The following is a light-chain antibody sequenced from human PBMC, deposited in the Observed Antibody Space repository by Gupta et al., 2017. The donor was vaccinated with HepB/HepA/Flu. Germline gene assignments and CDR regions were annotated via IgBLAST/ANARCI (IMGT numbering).Light chain of an antibody. CDR3: QQYNDWPYT. V-gene: IGKV3-15*01. Sequence: EIVMTQSPATLSVSPGERATLSCRASQSVTSNLAWYQQRPGQAPRLLFYGASTRATGIPATFSGSGSGTEFTLTISSLQSEDFAVYYCQQYNDWPYTFGRGTKMEIK. CDR1: QSVTSN. CDR2: GAS. J-gene: IGKJ2*01.